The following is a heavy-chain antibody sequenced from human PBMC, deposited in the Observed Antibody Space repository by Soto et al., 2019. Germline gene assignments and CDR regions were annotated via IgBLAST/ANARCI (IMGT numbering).Heavy chain of an antibody. CDR1: GYTFTSYG. Sequence: QVQLVQSGAEVKKPGAAVKVSCKASGYTFTSYGISWVRQAPGQGLEWMGWISAYNGNTNYAQKLQGRVTMTTDTSTSTAYMELRSLRSDDTDVYYCERVWDIVRGGTWFDPWGQGTLVTVSS. CDR3: ERVWDIVRGGTWFDP. J-gene: IGHJ5*02. CDR2: ISAYNGNT. D-gene: IGHD3-10*01. V-gene: IGHV1-18*01.